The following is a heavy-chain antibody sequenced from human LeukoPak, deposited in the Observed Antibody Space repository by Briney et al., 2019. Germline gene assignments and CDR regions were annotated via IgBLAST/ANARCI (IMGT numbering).Heavy chain of an antibody. V-gene: IGHV1-2*06. Sequence: ASVKVSCKASGYTLTGYYMHWVRQAPGQGLEWMGRINPNGGGINFARKFQGRVTMTRDTSISTAYMELSSLRSDDTAVYYCARMYSDAFDIWGQGTMVTVSS. CDR1: GYTLTGYY. J-gene: IGHJ3*02. CDR3: ARMYSDAFDI. CDR2: INPNGGGI. D-gene: IGHD2-15*01.